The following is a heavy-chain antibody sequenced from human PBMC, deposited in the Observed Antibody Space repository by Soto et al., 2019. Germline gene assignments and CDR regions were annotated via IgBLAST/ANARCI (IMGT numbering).Heavy chain of an antibody. Sequence: GGSLRLSCAASGFTFNTYWMNWVRQAPGKGLEWVANIRFDGSEKYYVDSVKGRFSVSRDNSKDSLYLQMDSLRAEDTAVYYCCWACGAAACPLLFDAWGQGTKVTGSS. V-gene: IGHV3-7*01. CDR3: CWACGAAACPLLFDA. D-gene: IGHD2-21*01. J-gene: IGHJ6*02. CDR2: IRFDGSEK. CDR1: GFTFNTYW.